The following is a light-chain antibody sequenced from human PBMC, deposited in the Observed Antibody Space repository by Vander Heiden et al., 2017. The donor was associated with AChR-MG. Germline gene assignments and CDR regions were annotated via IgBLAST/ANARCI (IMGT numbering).Light chain of an antibody. CDR3: QSADASGPYWV. Sequence: FELTQPPSVSVSPGQTARITCSGDVLPKQYAYWYQQKPGQAPVLVIYKDTERPSGIPERFSGSSSGTKVTLTISGVQAEDEADYYCQSADASGPYWVFGGGTKLTVL. CDR2: KDT. V-gene: IGLV3-25*03. CDR1: VLPKQY. J-gene: IGLJ3*02.